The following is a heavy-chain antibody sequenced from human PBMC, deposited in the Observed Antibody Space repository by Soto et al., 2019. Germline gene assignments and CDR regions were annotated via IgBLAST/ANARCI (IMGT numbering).Heavy chain of an antibody. CDR2: ISAYNGNT. CDR1: GYTFTSYG. D-gene: IGHD5-18*01. CDR3: ARGCQSRGIQLWPPVTDYYGMDV. J-gene: IGHJ6*02. Sequence: ASVKVSCKASGYTFTSYGISWVRQAPGQGLEWMGWISAYNGNTNYAQKLQGRVTMTTDTSTSTAYMELRSLRSDDTAVYYCARGCQSRGIQLWPPVTDYYGMDVWGQGTTVTVS. V-gene: IGHV1-18*01.